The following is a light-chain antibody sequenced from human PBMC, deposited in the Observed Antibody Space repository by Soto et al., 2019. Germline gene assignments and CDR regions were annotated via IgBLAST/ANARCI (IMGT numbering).Light chain of an antibody. J-gene: IGKJ4*01. V-gene: IGKV1-5*03. CDR3: QQYHRYPLT. Sequence: DIQMTQSPSTLSASVGDRVTITCRASQSISSWLAWYQQRPGKAPNLLLYRASSLEGGVPSRFSGSGSETEFTLTISSLQPEDFATYYCQQYHRYPLTFGGGTKVDIK. CDR2: RAS. CDR1: QSISSW.